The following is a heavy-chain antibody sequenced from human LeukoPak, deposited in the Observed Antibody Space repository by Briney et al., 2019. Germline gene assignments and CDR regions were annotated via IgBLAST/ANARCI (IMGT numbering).Heavy chain of an antibody. J-gene: IGHJ6*03. CDR3: ARDCGDSYGYPTAYYYYYMDV. V-gene: IGHV3-21*01. Sequence: GGSLRLSCAASGFTFSSYSMNWVRQAPGKGLEWVSSISSSSSSYIYYADSVKGRFTISRDNAKNSLYLQMNSLRAEDTAVYYCARDCGDSYGYPTAYYYYYMDVWGKGTTVTVSS. D-gene: IGHD5-18*01. CDR1: GFTFSSYS. CDR2: ISSSSSSYI.